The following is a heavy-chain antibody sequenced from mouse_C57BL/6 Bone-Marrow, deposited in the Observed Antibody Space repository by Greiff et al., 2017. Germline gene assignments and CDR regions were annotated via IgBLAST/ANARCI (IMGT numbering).Heavy chain of an antibody. CDR3: ARGKILRFFDY. J-gene: IGHJ2*01. Sequence: VQLQQPGAELVKPGASVKLSCKASGYTFTSYWMHWVKQRPGQGLEWIGMIHPNSGSTNYNEKFKSKATLTVDKSSSKAYMQLSSLTSEDSAVYYCARGKILRFFDYWGQGTTLTVSS. CDR1: GYTFTSYW. CDR2: IHPNSGST. V-gene: IGHV1-64*01.